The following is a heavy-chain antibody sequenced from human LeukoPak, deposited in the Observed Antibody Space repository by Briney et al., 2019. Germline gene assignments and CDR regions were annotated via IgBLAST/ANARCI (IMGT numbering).Heavy chain of an antibody. J-gene: IGHJ3*02. D-gene: IGHD2-15*01. CDR3: ASGVVVAARAFDI. CDR1: GGSFSGYY. V-gene: IGHV4-59*01. Sequence: SETLSLTCAVYGGSFSGYYWSWIRQPPGKGLEWIGYIYYSGSTNYNPSLKSRVTISVDTSKNQFSLKLSSVTAADTAVYYCASGVVVAARAFDIWGQGTMVTVSS. CDR2: IYYSGST.